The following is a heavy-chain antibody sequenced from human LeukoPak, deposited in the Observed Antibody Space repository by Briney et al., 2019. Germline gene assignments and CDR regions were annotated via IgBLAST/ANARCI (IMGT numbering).Heavy chain of an antibody. CDR2: VSGGGGST. Sequence: GGSLRLSCAASGFTFTSYGMSWVRQSPGKGLEWVSAVSGGGGSTYYADSVKGRFTISRDNSKNTLYLQMNSLRAEDTAVYYCAKEKYSGYYYHFDYWGQGTLVTVSS. CDR1: GFTFTSYG. CDR3: AKEKYSGYYYHFDY. V-gene: IGHV3-23*01. J-gene: IGHJ4*02. D-gene: IGHD3-22*01.